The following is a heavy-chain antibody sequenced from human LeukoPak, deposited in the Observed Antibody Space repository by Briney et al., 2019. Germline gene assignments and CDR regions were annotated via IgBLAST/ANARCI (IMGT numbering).Heavy chain of an antibody. V-gene: IGHV3-7*01. CDR1: GFTFSDSW. Sequence: PGGSLRLSCAASGFTFSDSWMTWVRRAPGQGLEWVANINQDESDKYYADSAKGRFTISRDNAKNSLYVQMNSLRVEDTAVYYCARGHYGMDVWGQGTTVTVSS. J-gene: IGHJ6*02. CDR3: ARGHYGMDV. CDR2: INQDESDK.